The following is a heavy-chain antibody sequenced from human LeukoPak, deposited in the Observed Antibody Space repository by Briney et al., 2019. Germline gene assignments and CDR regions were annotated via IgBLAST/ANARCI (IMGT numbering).Heavy chain of an antibody. Sequence: ASVKVSCKASGYTFSSYGISWVRQAPGQGLEWMGWISAYNGNTNYAQKLQGRVTMTTDTSTRTAYMELRSLRSDDTAVYYCARVKIFGVVVDYYYMDVWGKGTTVTVSS. V-gene: IGHV1-18*01. CDR2: ISAYNGNT. J-gene: IGHJ6*03. D-gene: IGHD3-3*01. CDR3: ARVKIFGVVVDYYYMDV. CDR1: GYTFSSYG.